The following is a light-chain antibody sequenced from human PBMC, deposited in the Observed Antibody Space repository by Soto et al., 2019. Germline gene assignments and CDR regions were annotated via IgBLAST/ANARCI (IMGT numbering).Light chain of an antibody. Sequence: DVQMTQSPSSVSSSVGDRVTLTCLASQSVSDYLNWYLQKPGKAPELLIYAASTLQSGVPSRFSGSGSGTDFSLTISSLRPEDFATYYCQQTYISPYTFGQGTRLEIK. J-gene: IGKJ5*01. CDR3: QQTYISPYT. CDR2: AAS. CDR1: QSVSDY. V-gene: IGKV1-39*01.